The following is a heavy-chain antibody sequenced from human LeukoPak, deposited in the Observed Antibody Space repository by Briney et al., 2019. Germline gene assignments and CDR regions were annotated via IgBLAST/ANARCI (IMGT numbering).Heavy chain of an antibody. CDR1: GGSVSSGSYY. J-gene: IGHJ4*02. CDR2: IYYSGTT. Sequence: SETLSLTCTVSGGSVSSGSYYWSWIRQPPGKGLEWIGYIYYSGTTNYNPSLKSRVTISVDTSKNQFSLKLSSVTAADTAVYYCARRAYCGGDCYSIRPYYFDYWGQGTLVTVSS. CDR3: ARRAYCGGDCYSIRPYYFDY. V-gene: IGHV4-61*01. D-gene: IGHD2-21*02.